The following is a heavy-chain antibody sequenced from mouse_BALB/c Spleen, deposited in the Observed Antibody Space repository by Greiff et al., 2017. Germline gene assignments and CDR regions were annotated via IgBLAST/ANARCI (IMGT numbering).Heavy chain of an antibody. CDR3: ARLRYFDY. D-gene: IGHD1-1*01. CDR1: GFAFSSYD. V-gene: IGHV5-12-1*01. J-gene: IGHJ2*01. CDR2: ISSGGGST. Sequence: EVKLVESGGGLVKPGGSLKLSCAASGFAFSSYDMSWVRQTPEKRLEWVAYISSGGGSTYYPDTVKGRFTISRDNAKNTLYLQMSSLKSEDTAMYYCARLRYFDYWGQGTTVTVSA.